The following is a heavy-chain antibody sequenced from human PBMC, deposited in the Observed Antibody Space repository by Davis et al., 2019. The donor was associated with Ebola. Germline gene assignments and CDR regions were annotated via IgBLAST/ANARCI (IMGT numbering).Heavy chain of an antibody. CDR1: GGSISSYY. V-gene: IGHV4-59*01. Sequence: SETLSLTCTVSGGSISSYYWSWIRQPPGKGLEWIGYIYYSGSTHYNPSLKSRVTISVDMSKNQFSLKLSSVTAADTAVYYCAREETYSGTYYIDYWGQGTLVTVSS. CDR2: IYYSGST. CDR3: AREETYSGTYYIDY. J-gene: IGHJ4*02. D-gene: IGHD1-26*01.